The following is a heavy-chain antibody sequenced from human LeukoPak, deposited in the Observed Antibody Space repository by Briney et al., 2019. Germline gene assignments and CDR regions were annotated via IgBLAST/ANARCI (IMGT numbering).Heavy chain of an antibody. J-gene: IGHJ3*02. CDR2: IYPGDSDT. V-gene: IGHV5-51*01. CDR1: GYSLTTYY. Sequence: ASVKVSCKASGYSLTTYYMHWVRQMPGKGLEWMGIIYPGDSDTRYSPSFQGQVTISADKSISTAYLQWSSLKASDTAMYYCARHWRAFDIWGQGTMVTVSS. CDR3: ARHWRAFDI.